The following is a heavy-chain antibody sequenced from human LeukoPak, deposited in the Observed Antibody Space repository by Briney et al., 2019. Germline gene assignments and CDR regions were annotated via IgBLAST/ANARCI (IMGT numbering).Heavy chain of an antibody. CDR3: AREGGPFRPLDY. CDR1: GDSISSTNW. J-gene: IGHJ4*02. Sequence: SGTLSLTCGVSGDSISSTNWWTWVRQPPGKGLDWIGEVNVLGNTNYNPSLESRVTISIDKSENHVSMKLTSVTAADTAVYYCAREGGPFRPLDYSGQGTLVTVSS. CDR2: VNVLGNT. D-gene: IGHD2/OR15-2a*01. V-gene: IGHV4-4*02.